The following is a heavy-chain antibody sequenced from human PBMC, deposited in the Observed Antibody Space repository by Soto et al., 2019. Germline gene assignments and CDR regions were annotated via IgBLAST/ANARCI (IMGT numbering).Heavy chain of an antibody. Sequence: SETLSLTCSIYSGSFSGYYWSWIRQPPGKGLEWIGEISQSGNTNYGPSLKSRVSISIDTSKKQFSLNLASVSAADTAVYYCARAPKVSGSSQTRPDFWGQGTLVTVSS. V-gene: IGHV4-34*01. J-gene: IGHJ4*02. CDR2: ISQSGNT. CDR1: SGSFSGYY. D-gene: IGHD6-6*01. CDR3: ARAPKVSGSSQTRPDF.